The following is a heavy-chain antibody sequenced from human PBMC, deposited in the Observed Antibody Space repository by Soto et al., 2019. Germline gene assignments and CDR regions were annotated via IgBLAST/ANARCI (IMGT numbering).Heavy chain of an antibody. CDR1: GGTFSSYA. CDR2: IIPIFGTA. CDR3: ASTHKRGDLWGYYGMYV. D-gene: IGHD3-3*01. J-gene: IGHJ6*02. V-gene: IGHV1-69*01. Sequence: QVQLVQSGAEVKKPGSSVKVSCKASGGTFSSYAISWVRQAPGQGLEWMGGIIPIFGTANYAQKFQGRVTITADESTSTAYMELSRLRSEDTAVYYCASTHKRGDLWGYYGMYVWGQGTTVTVSS.